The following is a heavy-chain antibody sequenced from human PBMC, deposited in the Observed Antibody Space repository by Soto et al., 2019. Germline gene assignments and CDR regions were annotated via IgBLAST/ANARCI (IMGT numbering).Heavy chain of an antibody. CDR2: VSHDGSNK. V-gene: IGHV3-30-3*01. D-gene: IGHD6-19*01. J-gene: IGHJ4*02. CDR1: GFSFSSCA. CDR3: ARVSIAVAGIAYYFDH. Sequence: QVQLVESGGGMVQPGRSLRLSCAASGFSFSSCAMHWVRQAPGKGLEWVAVVSHDGSNKYYADSVKGRVTISRDNSINTVYLQMNSLRAEDTAVYYCARVSIAVAGIAYYFDHWGQGTLVTVSS.